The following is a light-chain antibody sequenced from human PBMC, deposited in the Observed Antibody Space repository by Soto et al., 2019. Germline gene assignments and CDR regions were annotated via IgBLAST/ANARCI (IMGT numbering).Light chain of an antibody. CDR2: DTS. V-gene: IGKV3-11*01. J-gene: IGKJ4*01. CDR1: QSVRSY. CDR3: QQRSSWPLA. Sequence: EIVLTQSPATLSLSPGERATLSCRASQSVRSYLAWYQQKPGQAPRLLIYDTSNRATGIPARFIGSGSGTDFTLTISSLEPEDFAVYSCQQRSSWPLAFGGGTRVDIK.